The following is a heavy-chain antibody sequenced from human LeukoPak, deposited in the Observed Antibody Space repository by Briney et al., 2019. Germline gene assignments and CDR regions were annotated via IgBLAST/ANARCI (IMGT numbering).Heavy chain of an antibody. CDR3: ARDRYCTGGTCPRAYFDY. CDR1: GFIFSDYA. J-gene: IGHJ4*02. V-gene: IGHV3-30*04. D-gene: IGHD2-8*02. Sequence: GGSLRLSCAGAGFIFSDYALHWVRQAPGKGLEWVAVISDDGSNKYYADSVKGRFTISRDNSKNTLYLQMNSLRVEGTAVYYCARDRYCTGGTCPRAYFDYWGQGTLVTVSS. CDR2: ISDDGSNK.